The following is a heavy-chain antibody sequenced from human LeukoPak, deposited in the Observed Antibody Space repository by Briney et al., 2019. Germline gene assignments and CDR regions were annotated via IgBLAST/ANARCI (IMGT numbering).Heavy chain of an antibody. CDR1: GFTFSSYW. J-gene: IGHJ4*02. CDR3: ARDLPGVTGYTYGRGIDY. V-gene: IGHV3-7*01. D-gene: IGHD5-18*01. Sequence: GGSLRLSCAASGFTFSSYWMSWVRQAPGKGLEWVANIKKDGSEKYYVDSVKGRFTISRDNAKTSLYLQMNSLRAEDTAVYYCARDLPGVTGYTYGRGIDYWGQGTLVTVSS. CDR2: IKKDGSEK.